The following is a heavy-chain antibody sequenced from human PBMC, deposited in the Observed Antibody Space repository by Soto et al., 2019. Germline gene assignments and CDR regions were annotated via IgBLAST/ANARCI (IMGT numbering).Heavy chain of an antibody. V-gene: IGHV3-33*01. CDR2: IWYDGSNK. J-gene: IGHJ6*02. CDR3: ARDLNDYGSEYGMDV. Sequence: QVQLVESGGGVVQPGRSLRLSCAASGFTFSSYGMHWVRQAPGKGLEWVAVIWYDGSNKYYADSVKGRFTISRDNSKNTLYLQMNSLRAEDTAVYYCARDLNDYGSEYGMDVWGQGTTVTVSS. CDR1: GFTFSSYG. D-gene: IGHD3-10*01.